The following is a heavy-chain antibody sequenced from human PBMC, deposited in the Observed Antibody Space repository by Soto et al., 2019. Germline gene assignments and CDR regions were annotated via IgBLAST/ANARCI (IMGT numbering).Heavy chain of an antibody. CDR2: INPNSGNI. CDR3: ARGRASGSYYLLDY. CDR1: GDTFTTYD. V-gene: IGHV1-8*01. J-gene: IGHJ4*02. D-gene: IGHD3-10*01. Sequence: ASVKVSCKASGDTFTTYDINWVRQATGHGLEWMGWINPNSGNIGYAQRFQGRVTMTRDTAIRTAYMEVSSLRSGDTAVYYCARGRASGSYYLLDYWGQGTLVTVSS.